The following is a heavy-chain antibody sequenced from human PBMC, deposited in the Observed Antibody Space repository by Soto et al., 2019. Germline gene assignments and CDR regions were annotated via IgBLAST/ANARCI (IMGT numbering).Heavy chain of an antibody. D-gene: IGHD3-16*01. V-gene: IGHV3-43*01. CDR1: GFRFDDYN. J-gene: IGHJ6*02. CDR3: ARETLSYGSALDV. Sequence: TGGSLRLSCATSGFRFDDYNMHWVRQAPGKGLDWISFISWNGANTFYADSVQGRFTMSRDSSKKYVSLQIDSLKSEDTGLYYCARETLSYGSALDVWGQGTTVTVSS. CDR2: ISWNGANT.